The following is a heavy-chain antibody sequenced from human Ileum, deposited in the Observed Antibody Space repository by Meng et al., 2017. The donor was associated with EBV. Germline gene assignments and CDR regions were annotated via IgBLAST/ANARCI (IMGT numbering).Heavy chain of an antibody. J-gene: IGHJ5*02. V-gene: IGHV4-34*02. CDR3: AREARSSGYHPGIGP. CDR2: INHSGST. CDR1: GGFFSGYY. D-gene: IGHD3-22*01. Sequence: QGQLQQWGAGLLKPSETLSLTCAVYGGFFSGYYWSWIRQSSGKGLEWIGEINHSGSTNYNPSLKSRVTISVDTSKNQFSLKLTSVTAADTAVYYCAREARSSGYHPGIGPWGQGTLVTVSS.